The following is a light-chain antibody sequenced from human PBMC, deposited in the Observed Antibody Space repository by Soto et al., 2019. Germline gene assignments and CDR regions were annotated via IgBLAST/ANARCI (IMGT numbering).Light chain of an antibody. J-gene: IGLJ2*01. V-gene: IGLV1-40*01. CDR2: GNS. CDR1: SSNIGAGYD. Sequence: QSVLTQPPSVSGAPGQRVTISCTGSSSNIGAGYDVHWYQQLPGTAPKLLIYGNSNRPSGVPDRFSGSKSGTSASLAITGXXXXXEADYYCQSYDSSLSVVVFGGGTKLTVL. CDR3: QSYDSSLSVVV.